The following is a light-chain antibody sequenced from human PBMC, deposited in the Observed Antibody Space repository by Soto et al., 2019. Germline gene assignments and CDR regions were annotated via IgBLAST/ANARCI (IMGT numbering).Light chain of an antibody. CDR1: SSNIGAGYD. CDR2: GNL. Sequence: SVLPQPPSVSGAPGQRVALSCAGTSSNIGAGYDVHWYQHLPGTAPKLLIFGNLNRPAGVPDRFSGSKSGTSASLAITGLQAADEGYYYCQTYDTGVSGSIFGGGTKLTVL. CDR3: QTYDTGVSGSI. J-gene: IGLJ2*01. V-gene: IGLV1-40*01.